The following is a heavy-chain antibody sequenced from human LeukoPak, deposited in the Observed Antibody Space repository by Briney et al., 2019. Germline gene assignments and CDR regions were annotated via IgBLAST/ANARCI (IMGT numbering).Heavy chain of an antibody. V-gene: IGHV3-7*01. Sequence: PGGPLKLSCAASGFTFDSHWMKWVRQAPGKGLEWVANIKQDGSDKYYVDSVKGRFTISRDNAKNSLYLQMNSLRAEDTAVYFCAREVLGVGATCDYWGQGTLVTVSS. CDR3: AREVLGVGATCDY. CDR2: IKQDGSDK. J-gene: IGHJ4*02. D-gene: IGHD1-26*01. CDR1: GFTFDSHW.